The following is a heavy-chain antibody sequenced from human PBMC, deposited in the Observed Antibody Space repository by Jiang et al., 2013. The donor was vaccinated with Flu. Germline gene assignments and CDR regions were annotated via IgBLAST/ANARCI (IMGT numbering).Heavy chain of an antibody. D-gene: IGHD3-16*01. Sequence: VQPGGSLRLSCAASGFTFSSYAMSWVRQAPGKGLEWVSTISGSGTSTYYADSVKGRFTISRDNSKNTLYLQMNSLRAEDTAVYYCAKDPRSNGGDYYFDYWGQGTLVTVSS. CDR1: GFTFSSYA. J-gene: IGHJ4*02. CDR3: AKDPRSNGGDYYFDY. V-gene: IGHV3-23*01. CDR2: ISGSGTST.